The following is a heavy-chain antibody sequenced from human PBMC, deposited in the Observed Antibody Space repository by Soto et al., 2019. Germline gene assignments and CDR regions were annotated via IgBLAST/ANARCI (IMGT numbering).Heavy chain of an antibody. Sequence: EVQLLESGGGLVQPGGSLRLSCAASGFTFSSYAMSWVRQAPGKGLEWVSGIGGSGAGTNYADSVKGRFTISRDNSKNRLYRKRSSLGAEETAVYYCARGGGIAVAGTHLDYWGQGTLVTVSS. CDR2: IGGSGAGT. J-gene: IGHJ4*02. V-gene: IGHV3-23*01. CDR3: ARGGGIAVAGTHLDY. CDR1: GFTFSSYA. D-gene: IGHD6-19*01.